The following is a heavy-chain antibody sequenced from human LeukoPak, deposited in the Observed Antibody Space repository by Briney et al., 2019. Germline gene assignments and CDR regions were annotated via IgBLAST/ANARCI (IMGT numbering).Heavy chain of an antibody. CDR1: GFTFITYA. D-gene: IGHD6-19*01. CDR2: IGASGGST. J-gene: IGHJ4*02. CDR3: AKGKGSSQAGTDY. Sequence: GGSLRLSCAASGFTFITYAMTWVRQAPGKGLEWVSVIGASGGSTYYADSVKGRFTISRDNSKNTLYLQMDSLRAEDTAVYYCAKGKGSSQAGTDYWGQGILVTVSS. V-gene: IGHV3-23*01.